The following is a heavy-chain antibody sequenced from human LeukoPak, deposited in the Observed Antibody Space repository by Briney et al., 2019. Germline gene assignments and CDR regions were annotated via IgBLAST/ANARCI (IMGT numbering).Heavy chain of an antibody. V-gene: IGHV6-1*01. D-gene: IGHD6-19*01. CDR3: VRLSFESSGP. Sequence: SQTLSLTCAISGDSVSSTRAAWSWIRQSPSRGLEWLGRTYCRSQWFYDYALSVRSRININPDISKNQFSLQLTSVTPEDTAVYYCVRLSFESSGPWGQGTLVTVSS. CDR2: TYCRSQWFY. J-gene: IGHJ5*02. CDR1: GDSVSSTRAA.